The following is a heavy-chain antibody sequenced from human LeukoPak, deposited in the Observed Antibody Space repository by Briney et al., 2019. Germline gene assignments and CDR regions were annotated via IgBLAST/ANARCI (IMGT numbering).Heavy chain of an antibody. V-gene: IGHV3-30*18. CDR2: ISYDGSNK. D-gene: IGHD6-13*01. CDR3: AKDFNPYSSSWYGGWY. Sequence: GGSLRLSCAASGFTFSSYGMHWVRQAPGKGLEWVAVISYDGSNKYYADSVKGRFTISRDNSKNTLYLQMNSLRAGDTAVYYCAKDFNPYSSSWYGGWYWGQGTLVTVSS. CDR1: GFTFSSYG. J-gene: IGHJ4*02.